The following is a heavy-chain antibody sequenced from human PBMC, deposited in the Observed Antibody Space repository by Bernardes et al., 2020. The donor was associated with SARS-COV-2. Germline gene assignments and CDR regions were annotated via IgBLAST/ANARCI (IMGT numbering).Heavy chain of an antibody. CDR2: ISHSVAA. CDR1: GGSITSDSFY. Sequence: SETLSLTCTVSGGSITSDSFYWGWIRQHAGKGLEWIGYISHSVAASYNPSLQSRYNPSLQSRVSISADTSRNQFSLKLNSVTVADTAVYYCARDWAGSGSSGAYGIDVWGQGTTVTVSS. CDR3: ARDWAGSGSSGAYGIDV. V-gene: IGHV4-31*03. J-gene: IGHJ6*02. D-gene: IGHD3-10*01.